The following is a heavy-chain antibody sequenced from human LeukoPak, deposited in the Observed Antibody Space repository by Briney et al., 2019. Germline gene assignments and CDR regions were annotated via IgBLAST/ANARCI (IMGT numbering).Heavy chain of an antibody. CDR3: ASLFSYYYDSSGYSNLDY. D-gene: IGHD3-22*01. J-gene: IGHJ4*02. Sequence: GGSLRLSCAASGFTFSSYGMSWVRQAPGEGLEWVSAISDSGGSTYYTDSVKGRFTISRDNSKNTLYLQMNSLRAEDTAVYYCASLFSYYYDSSGYSNLDYWGQGTLVTVSS. CDR2: ISDSGGST. V-gene: IGHV3-23*01. CDR1: GFTFSSYG.